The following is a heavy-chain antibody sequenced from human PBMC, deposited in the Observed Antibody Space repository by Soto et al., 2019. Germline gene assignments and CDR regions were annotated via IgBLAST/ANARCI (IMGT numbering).Heavy chain of an antibody. D-gene: IGHD2-21*01. CDR3: ARDIVSGGAYHDY. J-gene: IGHJ4*02. CDR2: ISSGSSYI. Sequence: GGSLRLSCAASGFTFSSYTMNWVRQAPGKGLEWVSSISSGSSYIYYADSVKGRFTISRDNAKNSLFLQMNSLRAEDTAVYYCARDIVSGGAYHDYWGQGTKVTVSS. CDR1: GFTFSSYT. V-gene: IGHV3-21*01.